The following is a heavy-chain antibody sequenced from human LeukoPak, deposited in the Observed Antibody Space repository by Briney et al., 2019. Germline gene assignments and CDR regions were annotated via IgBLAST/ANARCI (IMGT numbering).Heavy chain of an antibody. V-gene: IGHV4-31*03. CDR2: IYYGGST. CDR3: ARTDSSGYPLDY. J-gene: IGHJ4*02. CDR1: GGSISSGGYY. Sequence: SQTLSLTCTVSGGSISSGGYYWSWLRQHPGKGLEWIGYIYYGGSTYYNPSLKSRVTISVDTSKNQFSLKLSSMTDADTAVYYCARTDSSGYPLDYWGQGALVTVSS. D-gene: IGHD3-22*01.